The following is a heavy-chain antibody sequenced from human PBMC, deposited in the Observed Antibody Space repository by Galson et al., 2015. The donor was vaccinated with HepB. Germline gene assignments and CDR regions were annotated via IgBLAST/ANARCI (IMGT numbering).Heavy chain of an antibody. CDR1: GFTFSSYA. CDR2: ISYDGSNK. CDR3: ARVGGPWIQLWFSYYYYGMDV. J-gene: IGHJ6*02. Sequence: SLRLSCAASGFTFSSYAMHWVRQAPGKGLEWVAVISYDGSNKYYADSVKGRFTISRDNSKNALYLQMNSLRAEDTAVYYCARVGGPWIQLWFSYYYYGMDVWGQGTTVTVSS. V-gene: IGHV3-30*04. D-gene: IGHD5-18*01.